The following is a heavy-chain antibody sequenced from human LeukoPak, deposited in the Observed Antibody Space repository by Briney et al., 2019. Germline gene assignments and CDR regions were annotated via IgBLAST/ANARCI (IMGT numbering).Heavy chain of an antibody. CDR3: ATGRGIYAYGV. D-gene: IGHD3-10*01. V-gene: IGHV3-74*03. Sequence: PGGSLRLSCAASGFSFSSYWMHWVRQAPGKGLVWVSRIKNDGTSTKYADSVKGRFTISRDDAKNTLYVQMDSLTAEDTAVYYCATGRGIYAYGVWGQGTMVTVSS. J-gene: IGHJ3*01. CDR1: GFSFSSYW. CDR2: IKNDGTST.